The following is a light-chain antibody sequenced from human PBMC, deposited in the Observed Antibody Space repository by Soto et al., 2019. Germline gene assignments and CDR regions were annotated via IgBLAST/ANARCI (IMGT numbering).Light chain of an antibody. CDR2: EDV. Sequence: QSVLTQPASVSASPGQSITISCTGSSNDFGSYNPVSWYQQHPGEAPKLMIYEDVQRPSGVSNRFSGSKSGHTASLTISGLQAEDEADYYCCSYAGSNTHVFGTGTKLTVL. CDR3: CSYAGSNTHV. CDR1: SNDFGSYNP. V-gene: IGLV2-23*01. J-gene: IGLJ1*01.